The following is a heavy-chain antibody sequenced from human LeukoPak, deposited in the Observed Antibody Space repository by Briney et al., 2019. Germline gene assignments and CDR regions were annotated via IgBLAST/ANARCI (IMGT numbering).Heavy chain of an antibody. CDR3: ATDRQYYYDSSGYYEGHY. D-gene: IGHD3-22*01. Sequence: ASVKVSCKVSGYTLTELSMHWVRQAPGKGLGWMGGFDPEDGETIYAQKFQGRVTMTEDTSTDTAYMELSSLRSEDTAVYYCATDRQYYYDSSGYYEGHYWGQGTLVTVSS. J-gene: IGHJ4*02. CDR1: GYTLTELS. CDR2: FDPEDGET. V-gene: IGHV1-24*01.